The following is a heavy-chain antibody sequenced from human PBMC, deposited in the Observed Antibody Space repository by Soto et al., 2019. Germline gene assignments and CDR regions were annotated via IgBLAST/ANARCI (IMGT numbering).Heavy chain of an antibody. Sequence: QVQLVQSGAEVKKPGSSVKVSCKASGGTFSSYAITWVRQAPGQGLEWMGGIIPIFDTANYAQKFQGRVTITADKTTKTDYTELSSLRSEDTAGYYGGFVVVAAHYYSYGMDVWGQGTKVTVSS. CDR3: GFVVVAAHYYSYGMDV. J-gene: IGHJ6*02. CDR1: GGTFSSYA. D-gene: IGHD2-15*01. V-gene: IGHV1-69*06. CDR2: IIPIFDTA.